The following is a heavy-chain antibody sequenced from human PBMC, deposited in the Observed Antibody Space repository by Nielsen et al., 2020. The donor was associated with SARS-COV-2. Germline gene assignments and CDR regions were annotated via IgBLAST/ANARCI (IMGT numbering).Heavy chain of an antibody. D-gene: IGHD1-14*01. CDR3: AKLDRGVTTGSFDY. CDR2: ISSTGSSI. J-gene: IGHJ4*02. Sequence: GESLKISCVASGFTFSGYQMNWVRQAPGKGLEWVSYISSTGSSINYADSVKGRFTISRDNAKNSLCLQMNSLRVEDTAVYYCAKLDRGVTTGSFDYWGQGTLVTVSS. CDR1: GFTFSGYQ. V-gene: IGHV3-48*03.